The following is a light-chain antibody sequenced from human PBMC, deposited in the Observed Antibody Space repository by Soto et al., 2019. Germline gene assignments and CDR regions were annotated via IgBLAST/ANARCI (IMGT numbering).Light chain of an antibody. V-gene: IGLV2-8*01. CDR2: EVT. CDR1: SSDVGGYNY. CDR3: SSYAASNNFYFV. Sequence: QSALTQPPSASGSPEQSVTISCTGTSSDVGGYNYVSWYQQYPGRAPKLMIYEVTKRPSGVPDRFSGSKSGNTASLTVSGLQAEDEADYYCSSYAASNNFYFVFGGGTKVTV. J-gene: IGLJ3*02.